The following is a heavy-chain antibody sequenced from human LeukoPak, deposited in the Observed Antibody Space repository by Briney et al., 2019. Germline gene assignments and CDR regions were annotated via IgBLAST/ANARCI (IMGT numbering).Heavy chain of an antibody. J-gene: IGHJ6*03. CDR2: RRFDGSNK. CDR3: AKDPLPVAYYYYMDV. CDR1: GFIFSSYG. Sequence: SGGSLRLSCVASGFIFSSYGMHWVRQAPGKGLEWVAFRRFDGSNKYNADSVKGRFTISRDNSKNTLYLQMNSLRAEDTAVYYCAKDPLPVAYYYYMDVWGKGTTVTVSS. V-gene: IGHV3-30*02.